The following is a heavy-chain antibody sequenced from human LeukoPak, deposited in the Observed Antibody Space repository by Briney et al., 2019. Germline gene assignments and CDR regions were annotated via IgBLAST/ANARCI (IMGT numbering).Heavy chain of an antibody. V-gene: IGHV5-51*01. Sequence: GESLKISCQGSGYMFVNYWIGWVRQMPGKGLEWVGIIYPIDSNTRYSPSFQGQVTISVDRSISTAYLQWNSLKAPDTAMYYCARRQGANSGTFDYWGQGTLVNVSS. CDR2: IYPIDSNT. CDR3: ARRQGANSGTFDY. D-gene: IGHD1-26*01. CDR1: GYMFVNYW. J-gene: IGHJ4*02.